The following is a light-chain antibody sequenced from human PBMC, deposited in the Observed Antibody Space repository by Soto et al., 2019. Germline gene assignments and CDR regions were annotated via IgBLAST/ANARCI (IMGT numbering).Light chain of an antibody. CDR2: GAS. J-gene: IGKJ1*01. V-gene: IGKV3-20*01. CDR1: QTVSGTF. Sequence: EIVLTQSPGTLSLSPGERATLSCRAGQTVSGTFLAWYQQRPGQPPRLLIYGASNRATGIPDRFTGSGSGTEFTLNISRLEPEDFAVYYCHQYGGSPQGTFCKGTKVEIK. CDR3: HQYGGSPQGT.